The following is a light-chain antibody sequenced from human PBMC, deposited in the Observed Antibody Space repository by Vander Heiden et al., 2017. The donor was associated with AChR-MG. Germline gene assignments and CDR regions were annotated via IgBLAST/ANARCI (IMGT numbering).Light chain of an antibody. Sequence: QTVVPPVPSLTTSPGGTVTLTCASSTGAVSSGYYPNWFQQNPGQAPRALIFNTINRHSWTPARFSGSLPGGKAAMTLSGVQPEDKADYYCRLYYGDYQLIFGGGTKLTVL. CDR1: TGAVSSGYY. CDR2: NTI. J-gene: IGLJ2*01. CDR3: RLYYGDYQLI. V-gene: IGLV7-43*01.